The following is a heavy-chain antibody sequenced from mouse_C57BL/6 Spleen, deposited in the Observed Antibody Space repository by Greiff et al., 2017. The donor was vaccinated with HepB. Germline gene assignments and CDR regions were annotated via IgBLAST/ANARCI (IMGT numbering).Heavy chain of an antibody. Sequence: DVMLVESGGGLVQPGGSMKLSCVASGFTFSNYWMNWVRQSPEKGLEWVAQIRLKSDNYATHYAESVKGRFTISRDDSKSSVYLQMNNLRAEDTGIYYCTARYWYFDVWGTGTTVTVSS. V-gene: IGHV6-3*01. CDR1: GFTFSNYW. J-gene: IGHJ1*03. CDR3: TARYWYFDV. CDR2: IRLKSDNYAT.